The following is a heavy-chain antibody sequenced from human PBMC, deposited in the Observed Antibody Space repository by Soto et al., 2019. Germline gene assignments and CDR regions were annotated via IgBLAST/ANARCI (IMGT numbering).Heavy chain of an antibody. Sequence: VQLVESGGGVVQPGRSLRLSCAASGFTFSSYAMYWVRQAPGKGLEWVAVISYDGNNKHYADSVKGRFTIARDNSKNTLYLQMNSLRAEDTAVYYCARAGCDGGTCYTLVGLRYGMDVWGQGTTVTVSS. J-gene: IGHJ6*02. D-gene: IGHD2-15*01. CDR3: ARAGCDGGTCYTLVGLRYGMDV. V-gene: IGHV3-30-3*01. CDR2: ISYDGNNK. CDR1: GFTFSSYA.